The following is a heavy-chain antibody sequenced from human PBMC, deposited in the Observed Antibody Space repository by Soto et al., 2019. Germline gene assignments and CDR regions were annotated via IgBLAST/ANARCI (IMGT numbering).Heavy chain of an antibody. CDR3: ARDRVVVVPAAIYYYYGMDV. CDR1: VGSISSGGYY. J-gene: IGHJ6*02. Sequence: PSETLSLACTVSVGSISSGGYYWSWILQHPGKGLEWIGYIYYSGSTYYNPSLKSRVTISVDTSKNQFSLKLSSVTAADTAVYYCARDRVVVVPAAIYYYYGMDVWGQGTTVTVSS. D-gene: IGHD2-2*02. V-gene: IGHV4-31*03. CDR2: IYYSGST.